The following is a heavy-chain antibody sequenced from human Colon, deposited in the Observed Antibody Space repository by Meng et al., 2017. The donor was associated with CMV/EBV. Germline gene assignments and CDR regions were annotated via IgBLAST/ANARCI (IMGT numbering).Heavy chain of an antibody. J-gene: IGHJ2*01. D-gene: IGHD6-13*01. Sequence: GESLKISCAASGFTFSSYAMSWVRQAPGKGLEWVSVIYSGGSSTYYADSVKGRFTISRDNSKNTLYLQMNSLRAEDTAVYYCAKDRPYGSSWSDWYFDLWGRGTLVTVSS. CDR1: GFTFSSYA. V-gene: IGHV3-23*03. CDR3: AKDRPYGSSWSDWYFDL. CDR2: IYSGGSST.